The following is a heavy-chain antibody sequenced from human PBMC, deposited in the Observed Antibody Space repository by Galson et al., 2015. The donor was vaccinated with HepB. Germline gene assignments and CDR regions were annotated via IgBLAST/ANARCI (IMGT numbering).Heavy chain of an antibody. J-gene: IGHJ4*02. Sequence: QSGAEVKKPGESLKISCNGSGYSFTSYWIGWVRQMPGKGLEWMGIIYPGDSDTRYSPSLQGQVTISADKSISTAYLQWSSLKASDTAMYYCARHPPTESGSGTAFDYWGQGTLVTVSS. CDR1: GYSFTSYW. CDR2: IYPGDSDT. CDR3: ARHPPTESGSGTAFDY. D-gene: IGHD3-10*01. V-gene: IGHV5-51*01.